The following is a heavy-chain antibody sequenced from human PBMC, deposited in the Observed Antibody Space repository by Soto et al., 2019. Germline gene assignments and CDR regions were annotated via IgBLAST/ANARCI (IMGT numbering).Heavy chain of an antibody. CDR3: AARAVAGKIDY. CDR2: INAGNGNT. D-gene: IGHD6-19*01. CDR1: GYTFTSYA. J-gene: IGHJ4*02. V-gene: IGHV1-3*01. Sequence: ASVKVSFKASGYTFTSYAMHWVLQAPGQRLEWMGWINAGNGNTKYSQKFQGRVTITRDTSASTAYMELSSLRSEDTAVDYCAARAVAGKIDYWGQGTLVTVSS.